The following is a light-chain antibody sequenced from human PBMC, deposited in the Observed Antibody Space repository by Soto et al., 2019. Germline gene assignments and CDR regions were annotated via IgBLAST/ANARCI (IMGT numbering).Light chain of an antibody. V-gene: IGKV1-5*01. J-gene: IGKJ1*01. CDR2: DAS. Sequence: DIQMTQSPSTLSASVGDRVTTTCRASQSISYWLAWYQQKPGKAPNLLIYDASSLETGVPSRFSGSGSGTEFTLAISSLQPDDFATYYCQHYNSYSLTFGQGTKVDIK. CDR1: QSISYW. CDR3: QHYNSYSLT.